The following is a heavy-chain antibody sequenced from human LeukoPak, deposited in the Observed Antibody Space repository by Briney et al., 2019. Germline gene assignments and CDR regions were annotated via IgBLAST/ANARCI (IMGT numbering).Heavy chain of an antibody. V-gene: IGHV5-51*01. CDR2: IYPGDSDT. CDR3: ARLHGDYAYFQP. CDR1: GYSFSDYW. Sequence: GESLKISCKGSGYSFSDYWIGWVRQMPGKGLELMGIIYPGDSDTRYRPSFQGQVTISADKSIGTAYLQWSCLKASDTAMYYCARLHGDYAYFQPWGQGTLVTASS. D-gene: IGHD4-17*01. J-gene: IGHJ1*01.